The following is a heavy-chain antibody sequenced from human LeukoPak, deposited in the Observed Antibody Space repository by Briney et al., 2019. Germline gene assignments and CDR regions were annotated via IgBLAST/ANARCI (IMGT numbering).Heavy chain of an antibody. CDR3: ARDRLELRTSYAFDI. D-gene: IGHD1-7*01. V-gene: IGHV3-33*01. CDR2: IWYDGSSK. CDR1: GFTFSSYG. Sequence: PGRSLRLSCAASGFTFSSYGMHWVRQAPGKGLEWVAVIWYDGSSKYYADSVKGRFTISRDNSKNTLYLQMNSLRAEDTAVYYCARDRLELRTSYAFDIWGQGTMVTVSS. J-gene: IGHJ3*02.